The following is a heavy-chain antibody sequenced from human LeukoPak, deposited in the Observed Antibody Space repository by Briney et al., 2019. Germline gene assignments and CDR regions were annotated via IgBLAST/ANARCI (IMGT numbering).Heavy chain of an antibody. J-gene: IGHJ3*02. Sequence: QPGGSLRLSCAASGFTVSSKYMTWVRQAPGKGLEWVAVISYDGSNKYYADSVKGRFTISRDNSKNTLYLQMNSLRAEDTAVYYCARDSGTEMATVDAFDIWGQGTMVTVSS. D-gene: IGHD5-24*01. CDR2: ISYDGSNK. CDR1: GFTVSSKY. CDR3: ARDSGTEMATVDAFDI. V-gene: IGHV3-30-3*01.